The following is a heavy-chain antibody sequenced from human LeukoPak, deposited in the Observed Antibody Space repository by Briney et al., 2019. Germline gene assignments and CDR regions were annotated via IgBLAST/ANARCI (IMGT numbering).Heavy chain of an antibody. J-gene: IGHJ5*02. Sequence: PGGSLRLSCAASRFTFSSYWMSWVRQAPGKGLEWVANIKQDGSEKYYVDSVKGRFTISRDNAKNSLYLQMNSLRAEDTAVYYCARIYGSGSYLEGYWFDPWGQGTLVTVSS. D-gene: IGHD3-10*01. V-gene: IGHV3-7*01. CDR2: IKQDGSEK. CDR3: ARIYGSGSYLEGYWFDP. CDR1: RFTFSSYW.